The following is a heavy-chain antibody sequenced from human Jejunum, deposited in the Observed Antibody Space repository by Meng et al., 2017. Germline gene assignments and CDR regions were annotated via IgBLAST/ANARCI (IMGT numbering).Heavy chain of an antibody. Sequence: GESLKISCAASGFTFSGSTMHWVRQASGRGLEWVGRVRSSTNNYATSYAAWVNGRFTVSRDDSKNKAYLQMDSLQTDDTAVYYCVRAIDSSGFYYGDYWGQGARVT. CDR1: GFTFSGST. CDR3: VRAIDSSGFYYGDY. D-gene: IGHD1-26*01. CDR2: VRSSTNNYAT. J-gene: IGHJ4*02. V-gene: IGHV3-73*01.